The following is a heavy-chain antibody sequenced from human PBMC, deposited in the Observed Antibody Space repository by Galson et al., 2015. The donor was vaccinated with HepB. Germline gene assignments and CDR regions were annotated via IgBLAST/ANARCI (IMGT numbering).Heavy chain of an antibody. CDR3: AKGYYDSSGYRFGFDY. Sequence: SLRLSCAASGFTFSSYTMNWVRQAPGKGLEWVSAISGTGGSTYYEDSVKGRFTISRGNSKNTLYLQMHSLRADDTAVYYCAKGYYDSSGYRFGFDYWGQGTLVTVSS. J-gene: IGHJ4*02. CDR2: ISGTGGST. CDR1: GFTFSSYT. D-gene: IGHD3-22*01. V-gene: IGHV3-23*01.